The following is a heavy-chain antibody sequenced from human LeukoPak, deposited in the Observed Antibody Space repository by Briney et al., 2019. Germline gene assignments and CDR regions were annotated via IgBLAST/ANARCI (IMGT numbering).Heavy chain of an antibody. Sequence: GGSLRLSCAASGFTFSAYALSWVRQAPGKGLEWVSAITGPGEGTWHADSVKGRFTTSRDSSQRTLYLQMNSLRVEDTAVYYCAKRIVGWYQIDYWGHGTLVTVSS. D-gene: IGHD6-19*01. V-gene: IGHV3-23*01. J-gene: IGHJ4*01. CDR2: ITGPGEGT. CDR3: AKRIVGWYQIDY. CDR1: GFTFSAYA.